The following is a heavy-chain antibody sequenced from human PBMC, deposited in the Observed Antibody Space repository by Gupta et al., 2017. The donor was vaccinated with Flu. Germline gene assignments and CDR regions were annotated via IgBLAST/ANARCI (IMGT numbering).Heavy chain of an antibody. CDR2: ISSSSSYI. V-gene: IGHV3-21*01. CDR1: AFSFSTYT. Sequence: EVQLVESGGGLVKPGGSLRLSCAASAFSFSTYTMTWARQAPGKGLEWVSSISSSSSYIYYADSVKGRFTISRDNAKNSLYLQMNSLRAEDTAVYYCARGKLSSGWYDYWGQGTLVTVSS. D-gene: IGHD6-13*01. J-gene: IGHJ4*02. CDR3: ARGKLSSGWYDY.